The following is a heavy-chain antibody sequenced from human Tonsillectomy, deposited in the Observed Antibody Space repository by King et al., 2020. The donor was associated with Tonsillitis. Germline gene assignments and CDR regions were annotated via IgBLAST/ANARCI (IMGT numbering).Heavy chain of an antibody. CDR3: ARELDTIFGGD. CDR1: GGTFSSYA. CDR2: IIPMFATA. Sequence: QLVQSGAQVKKPGSSVKVSCKASGGTFSSYAINWVRQAPGQGLEWMGTIIPMFATANYAQKFRARVTITADESTSTAYMDLSSLRFEDTAVYYCARELDTIFGGDWGQGTLVSVSS. V-gene: IGHV1-69*15. D-gene: IGHD3-3*01. J-gene: IGHJ4*02.